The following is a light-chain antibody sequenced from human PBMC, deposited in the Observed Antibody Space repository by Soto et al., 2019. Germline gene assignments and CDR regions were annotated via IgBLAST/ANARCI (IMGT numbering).Light chain of an antibody. CDR1: SSDVGGYNY. V-gene: IGLV2-11*01. CDR2: DVS. Sequence: QSVLTQPRSVSGSPGQSVTISCTGTSSDVGGYNYVSWYQQHPGKATKVMIYDVSERPSGVPARFSGSKSGNTASLTISGLQAEDEADYYCCSYADSPRHVFGTGTKLTVL. CDR3: CSYADSPRHV. J-gene: IGLJ1*01.